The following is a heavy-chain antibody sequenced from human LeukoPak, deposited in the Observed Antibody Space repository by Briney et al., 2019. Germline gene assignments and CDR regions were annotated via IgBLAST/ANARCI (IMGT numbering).Heavy chain of an antibody. D-gene: IGHD3-22*01. J-gene: IGHJ4*02. CDR3: AREGYYDSSGMYYFDY. CDR1: GYTFTSYG. Sequence: ASVKVSCKASGYTFTSYGISWVRQAPGQGFEWMGWISAYNGNTNYAQKLQGRVTMTTDTSTSTAYMELRSLRSDDTAVYYCAREGYYDSSGMYYFDYWGQGTLVTVSS. V-gene: IGHV1-18*01. CDR2: ISAYNGNT.